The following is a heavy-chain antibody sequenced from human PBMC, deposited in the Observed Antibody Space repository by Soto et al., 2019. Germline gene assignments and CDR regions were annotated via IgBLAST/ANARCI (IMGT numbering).Heavy chain of an antibody. Sequence: QVQLVESGGGVVQPGRSLRLSCAASGFTFSSYAMHWVRQAPGKGLEWVAVISYDGSNKYYADSVKGRFTISRDNSKNTLYLQMNSLRAEDTAVYYCARGTVPYYYYYYGMDVWGQGTTVTVS. CDR2: ISYDGSNK. J-gene: IGHJ6*02. CDR3: ARGTVPYYYYYYGMDV. D-gene: IGHD1-1*01. V-gene: IGHV3-30-3*01. CDR1: GFTFSSYA.